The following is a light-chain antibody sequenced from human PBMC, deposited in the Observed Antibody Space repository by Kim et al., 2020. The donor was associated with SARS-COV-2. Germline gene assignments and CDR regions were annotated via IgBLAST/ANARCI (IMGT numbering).Light chain of an antibody. CDR1: NIGDKS. CDR3: QVWDGSGEHRGL. Sequence: SYELTQPPSVSVAPGKTATITCGGDNIGDKSVHWYQRKPGQAPILVVYDDSVRPSGIPERFSGSHSGNTATLTIIRVEAGDEADFYCQVWDGSGEHRGLFGGGTQLTVL. CDR2: DDS. V-gene: IGLV3-21*03. J-gene: IGLJ7*01.